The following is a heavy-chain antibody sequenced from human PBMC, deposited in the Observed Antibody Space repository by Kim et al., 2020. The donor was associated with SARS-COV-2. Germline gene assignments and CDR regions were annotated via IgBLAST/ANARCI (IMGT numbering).Heavy chain of an antibody. CDR3: ARVSIAGRHRYFDF. D-gene: IGHD6-6*01. V-gene: IGHV4-34*01. J-gene: IGHJ4*02. CDR1: GGSLSGFY. Sequence: SETLSLTCAVYGGSLSGFYWTWIRQPPGKGLEWIGEINRSGSTNYNPSLKSRVAMSLHTSQSHFPLNLTSVTAADTAVYFCARVSIAGRHRYFDFWGQGTLVTVSS. CDR2: INRSGST.